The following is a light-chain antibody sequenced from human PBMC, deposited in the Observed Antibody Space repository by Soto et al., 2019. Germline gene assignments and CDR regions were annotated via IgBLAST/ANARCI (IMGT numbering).Light chain of an antibody. CDR1: QSVSSH. CDR2: EAS. CDR3: MQRSSWLT. J-gene: IGKJ4*01. V-gene: IGKV3-11*01. Sequence: EIVLTQSPATLSLSPGERATLSCRASQSVSSHLAWYQQKPGQAPRLLIYEASNRPTRIPPRFSGSGSGTDFTLTISSLEPVDFAVYYCMQRSSWLTFGGGTKVEIK.